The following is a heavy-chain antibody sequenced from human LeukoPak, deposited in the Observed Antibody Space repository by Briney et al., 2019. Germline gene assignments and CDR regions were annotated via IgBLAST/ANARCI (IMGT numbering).Heavy chain of an antibody. Sequence: GGSLRLSCAASGFTFSSYSMNWVRQAPGKGLEWVSSISSSSSYIYYADSVKGRFTISRDNAKNSLYLQMNSLRAEDTAVYYCARDQNSAVAPTPFDYWGQGTLVTVSS. D-gene: IGHD6-19*01. CDR3: ARDQNSAVAPTPFDY. CDR2: ISSSSSYI. J-gene: IGHJ4*02. CDR1: GFTFSSYS. V-gene: IGHV3-21*01.